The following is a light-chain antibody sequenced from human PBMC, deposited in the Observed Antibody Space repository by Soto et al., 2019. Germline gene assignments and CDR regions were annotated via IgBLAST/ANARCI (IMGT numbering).Light chain of an antibody. Sequence: DIQMTQSPSSLSASIGDRVTITCRASQRITNRLNWYQHRPGKAPRLLIYAASSLESGVPSRFSGSASGTDFTLTISSLQPEDFATYYCQHYNSYSEAFGQGTKVELK. CDR3: QHYNSYSEA. V-gene: IGKV1-39*01. CDR1: QRITNR. CDR2: AAS. J-gene: IGKJ1*01.